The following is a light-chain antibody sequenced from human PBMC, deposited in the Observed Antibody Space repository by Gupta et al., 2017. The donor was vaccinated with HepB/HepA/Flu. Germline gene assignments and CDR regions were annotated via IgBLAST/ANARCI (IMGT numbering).Light chain of an antibody. Sequence: EIVLTQSPGTLSLSPGERATLSCRASQSVSSSYLAWYQQKPGQAPRLLIYGASSRANGIPDRFSGSGSGTEFTLTISRLEPEDFAVYYCQQDSSSPLTFGGGTKVDIK. CDR2: GAS. CDR1: QSVSSSY. CDR3: QQDSSSPLT. J-gene: IGKJ4*01. V-gene: IGKV3-20*01.